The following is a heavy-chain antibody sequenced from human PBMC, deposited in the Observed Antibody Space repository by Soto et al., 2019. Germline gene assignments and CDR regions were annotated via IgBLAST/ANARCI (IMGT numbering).Heavy chain of an antibody. CDR2: ISYDGSNK. D-gene: IGHD6-13*01. CDR3: ANQIRRSWYGDALDI. V-gene: IGHV3-30*18. Sequence: GGSLRLSCAASGFTFSSYGMHWVRQAPGKGLEWVAVISYDGSNKYYADSVKGRFTISRDNSKNTLYLQMNSLRAEDTAVYYCANQIRRSWYGDALDIWGQGTMVTVSS. CDR1: GFTFSSYG. J-gene: IGHJ3*02.